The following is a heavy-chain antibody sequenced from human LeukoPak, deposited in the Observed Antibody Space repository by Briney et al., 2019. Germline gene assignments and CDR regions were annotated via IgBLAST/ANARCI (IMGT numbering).Heavy chain of an antibody. CDR1: GFTFSSYA. D-gene: IGHD6-19*01. CDR2: ISGSGGST. J-gene: IGHJ4*02. V-gene: IGHV3-23*01. Sequence: GGSLRLSCAASGFTFSSYAMSWVRQAPGKGLEWVSAISGSGGSTYYADSVKGRLTISRDNAKNSLYLQMNSLRAEDTAVYYCARVSPYLTVRAVAGTRVDYWGQGTLVTVSS. CDR3: ARVSPYLTVRAVAGTRVDY.